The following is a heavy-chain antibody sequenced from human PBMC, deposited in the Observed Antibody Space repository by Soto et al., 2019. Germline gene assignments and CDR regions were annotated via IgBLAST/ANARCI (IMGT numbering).Heavy chain of an antibody. CDR3: ARDLGYYDSSGYFDY. CDR2: ISSSDSII. J-gene: IGHJ4*02. D-gene: IGHD3-22*01. Sequence: GGSLRLSCAASGFTFSDYYMSWIRQAPGKGLEWVSYISSSDSIIYYADSVKGRFTISRDNAKNSLYLQMNSLRAEDTAVYYCARDLGYYDSSGYFDYWGKGPLVTVSS. CDR1: GFTFSDYY. V-gene: IGHV3-11*01.